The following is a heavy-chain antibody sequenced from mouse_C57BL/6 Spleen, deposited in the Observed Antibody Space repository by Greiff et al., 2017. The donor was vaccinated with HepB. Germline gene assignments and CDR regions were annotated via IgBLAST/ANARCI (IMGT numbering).Heavy chain of an antibody. V-gene: IGHV1-26*01. CDR3: ARWDGSSDFDY. J-gene: IGHJ2*01. D-gene: IGHD1-1*01. Sequence: EVQLQQSGPELVKPGASVKISCKASGYTFTDYYMNWVKQSHGKSLEWIGDINPNNGGTSYNQKFKGKATLTVDKSSSTAYMELRSLTSEDSAVYYWARWDGSSDFDYWGQGTTLTVSS. CDR2: INPNNGGT. CDR1: GYTFTDYY.